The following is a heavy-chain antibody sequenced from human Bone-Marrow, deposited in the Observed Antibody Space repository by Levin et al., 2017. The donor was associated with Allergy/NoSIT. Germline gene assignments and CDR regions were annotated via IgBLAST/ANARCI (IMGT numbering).Heavy chain of an antibody. Sequence: TGGSLRLSCAASGFTFDDYAMHWVRQAPGKGLEWVSGISWNSGSIGYADSVKGRFTISRDNAKNSLYLQMNSLRAEDTALYYCAKDTGGEMATVDWYFDLWGRGTLVTVSS. CDR2: ISWNSGSI. D-gene: IGHD5-24*01. CDR1: GFTFDDYA. CDR3: AKDTGGEMATVDWYFDL. V-gene: IGHV3-9*01. J-gene: IGHJ2*01.